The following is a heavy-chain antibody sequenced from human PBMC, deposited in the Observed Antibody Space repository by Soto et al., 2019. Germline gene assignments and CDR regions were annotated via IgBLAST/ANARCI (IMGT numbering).Heavy chain of an antibody. Sequence: EVQLLESGGGLVQPGGSLRLSCAASGFTFSSYDMSWVRQAPGKGLEWVSGGSASGNIASYADSAKGRFTISRDNAKNTMDMQMDSLRADDTAVYYGAKGDGSGGSCYRGFDYWGQGTLVTVSS. CDR1: GFTFSSYD. CDR2: GSASGNIA. D-gene: IGHD2-15*01. V-gene: IGHV3-23*01. CDR3: AKGDGSGGSCYRGFDY. J-gene: IGHJ4*02.